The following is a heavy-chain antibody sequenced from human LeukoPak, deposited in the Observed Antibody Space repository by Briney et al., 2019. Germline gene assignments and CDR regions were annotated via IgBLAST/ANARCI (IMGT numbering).Heavy chain of an antibody. Sequence: PGGPLRLSCDASGFSMSVYWMRWVRQARGEGLEWVGNIKQDGSERNYVDSVKGRFTISRDNAKRSLYLQMNSLRAEDTAVYYCARDWGAYYHFFDYWGQGTLVTVSS. CDR2: IKQDGSER. V-gene: IGHV3-7*01. CDR1: GFSMSVYW. CDR3: ARDWGAYYHFFDY. D-gene: IGHD3-22*01. J-gene: IGHJ4*02.